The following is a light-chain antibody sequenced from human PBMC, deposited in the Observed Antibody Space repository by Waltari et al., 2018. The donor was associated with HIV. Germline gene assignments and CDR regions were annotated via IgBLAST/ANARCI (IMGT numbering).Light chain of an antibody. V-gene: IGLV3-19*01. CDR3: NSRDSSVNDVV. Sequence: SSELTQEPTVSVALGHSVTITCRGDSLRTFYASWYQQTPGQAPILVIYGNNYRPSGIPYRFSGSSSVNTASLTITGAQAEDEAEYFCNSRDSSVNDVVFGGGTKLTVL. CDR2: GNN. J-gene: IGLJ2*01. CDR1: SLRTFY.